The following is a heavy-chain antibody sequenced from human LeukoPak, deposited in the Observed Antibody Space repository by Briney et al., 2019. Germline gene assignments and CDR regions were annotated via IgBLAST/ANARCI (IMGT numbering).Heavy chain of an antibody. J-gene: IGHJ4*02. V-gene: IGHV4-59*08. D-gene: IGHD1-1*01. CDR3: ARLRYPNYRFDY. Sequence: ASETLSLTCTVSGGSISSYYWSWIRQPPGKGLEWIGYIYYSGSANSNPSLKSRVTISVDTSKNQFSLKLSSVTAADTAVYYCARLRYPNYRFDYWGQGTLVTVSS. CDR1: GGSISSYY. CDR2: IYYSGSA.